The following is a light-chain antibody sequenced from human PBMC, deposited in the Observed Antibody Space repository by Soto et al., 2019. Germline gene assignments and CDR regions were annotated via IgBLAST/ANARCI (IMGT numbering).Light chain of an antibody. J-gene: IGKJ1*01. Sequence: DIQMTPSPSTLSASVGDTVTVTCRASKSASGWLAWSQQEPVEAPKLLLYDASALPRGVPSRCSGSGSGTKYTLTIASLQPDDFATYYCQQYETFSEAFGPGTKVDIK. CDR2: DAS. V-gene: IGKV1-5*01. CDR3: QQYETFSEA. CDR1: KSASGW.